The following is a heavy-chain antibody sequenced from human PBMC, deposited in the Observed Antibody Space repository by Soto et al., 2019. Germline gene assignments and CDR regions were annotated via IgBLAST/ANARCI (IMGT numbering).Heavy chain of an antibody. D-gene: IGHD3-3*01. CDR1: GFTFSDYY. J-gene: IGHJ5*02. V-gene: IGHV3-11*01. Sequence: GGSLRLSCAASGFTFSDYYMSWIRQAPGKGLDWVSYISSSGSTIYYADSVKGRFTISRDNAKNSLYLQMNSLRAEDTAVYYCARDYYDFWSGYPHTNWFDPWGQGTLVTVSS. CDR3: ARDYYDFWSGYPHTNWFDP. CDR2: ISSSGSTI.